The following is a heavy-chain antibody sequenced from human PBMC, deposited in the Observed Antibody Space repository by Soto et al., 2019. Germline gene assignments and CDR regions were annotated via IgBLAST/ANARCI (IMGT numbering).Heavy chain of an antibody. Sequence: PSETLSLTCTVSGGSISSYYWSWIRQPPGKGLEWIGYIYYSGSTNYNPSLKSRVTISVDTSKNQFSLKLSSVTAADTAVYYCARLKGSYDYVWGSYRYKWFDPWGQGTLVTVSS. CDR2: IYYSGST. D-gene: IGHD3-16*02. V-gene: IGHV4-59*08. CDR3: ARLKGSYDYVWGSYRYKWFDP. J-gene: IGHJ5*02. CDR1: GGSISSYY.